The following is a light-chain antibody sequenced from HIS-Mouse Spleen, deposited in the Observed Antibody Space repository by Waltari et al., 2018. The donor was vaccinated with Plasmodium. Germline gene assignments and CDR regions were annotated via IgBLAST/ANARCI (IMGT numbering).Light chain of an antibody. CDR2: KDS. CDR1: ALPKQY. CDR3: QSADSSGTYV. V-gene: IGLV3-25*03. J-gene: IGLJ1*01. Sequence: SYELTQPPSVSVSPGQTARITCSGDALPKQYAYWYQQKPGQAPVRVIYKDSKRPSGIPDRFSGSSSGTTVTLTISGGQAEDEADYYCQSADSSGTYVFGTGTKVTVL.